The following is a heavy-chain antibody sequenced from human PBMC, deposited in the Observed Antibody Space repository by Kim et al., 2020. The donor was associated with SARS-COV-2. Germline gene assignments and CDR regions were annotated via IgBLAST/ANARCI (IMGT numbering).Heavy chain of an antibody. CDR2: IDLRDSYT. CDR1: GYTFTSHW. CDR3: ARGSDYDY. Sequence: GESLKISCKGSGYTFTSHWITWVRQMPGKGLEWMGRIDLRDSYTTYSPSFQGHVTISADNSISTAYLQWSSLKASDTAIYFCARGSDYDYWGQGTLVTAS. J-gene: IGHJ4*02. V-gene: IGHV5-10-1*01.